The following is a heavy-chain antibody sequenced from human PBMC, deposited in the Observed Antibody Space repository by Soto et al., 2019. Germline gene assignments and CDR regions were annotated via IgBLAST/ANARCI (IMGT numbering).Heavy chain of an antibody. J-gene: IGHJ4*02. D-gene: IGHD2-8*02. CDR3: ARDNITGLFDY. CDR1: GGSFSGYY. CDR2: INHSGST. V-gene: IGHV4-34*01. Sequence: QVQLQQWGAGLLKPSETLSLTCAVYGGSFSGYYWTWIRQPPGTGLEWIGEINHSGSTNYNPSPKXXVTISVDTSKHQFSLKLTSVTAADTAVYYCARDNITGLFDYWGRGTLVTVSS.